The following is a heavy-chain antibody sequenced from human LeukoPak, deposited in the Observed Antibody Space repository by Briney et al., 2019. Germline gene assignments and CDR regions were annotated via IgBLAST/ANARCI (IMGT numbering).Heavy chain of an antibody. CDR3: AKGRSSYPMDYIFAF. J-gene: IGHJ4*02. V-gene: IGHV3-30*18. CDR2: ISNDGSTK. D-gene: IGHD3-16*02. Sequence: GGSLRLSCAASGFTFSSYGMHWVRQAPGKGLEWVAVISNDGSTKKYADSVKGRFTISRDNSKNTLYVQTNSLRADDAAVYYCAKGRSSYPMDYIFAFWGQGTLVTVSS. CDR1: GFTFSSYG.